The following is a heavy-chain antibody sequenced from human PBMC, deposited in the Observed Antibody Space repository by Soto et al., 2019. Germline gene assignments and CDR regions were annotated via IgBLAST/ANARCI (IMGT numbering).Heavy chain of an antibody. CDR1: GFSLDDYA. CDR3: ANGSIAVAGYHHCFDY. J-gene: IGHJ4*02. D-gene: IGHD6-19*01. V-gene: IGHV3-9*01. CDR2: ISWNSGTI. Sequence: QTGGSLRLSCAASGFSLDDYAMYWALLASGKGLEWVSGISWNSGTIGYADSVKGRFTISRDNAKNSLYLQMNSLRAEDTAVYYCANGSIAVAGYHHCFDYWGQGTLVTVSS.